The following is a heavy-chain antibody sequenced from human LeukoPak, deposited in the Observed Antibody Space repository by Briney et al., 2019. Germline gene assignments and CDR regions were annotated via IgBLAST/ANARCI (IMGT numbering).Heavy chain of an antibody. CDR1: GYTFTGYY. CDR3: ARTSTGYSSGNDL. V-gene: IGHV1-2*06. CDR2: INPNSGGT. J-gene: IGHJ2*01. D-gene: IGHD6-19*01. Sequence: GASVKVSCKASGYTFTGYYMHWVRQAPGQGLEWMGRINPNSGGTNYAQKFQGRVTMTRDTSIGTAYMELSRLRSDDTAVYYCARTSTGYSSGNDLWGRGTLVTVSS.